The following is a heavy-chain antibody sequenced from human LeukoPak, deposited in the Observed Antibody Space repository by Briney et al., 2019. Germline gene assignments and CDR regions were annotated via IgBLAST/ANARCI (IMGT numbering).Heavy chain of an antibody. V-gene: IGHV3-48*01. J-gene: IGHJ6*03. Sequence: GGSLRLSCAASGFTFSSYSMNWVRQDPGKGLEWVSNIGTSSTTIYYADSVKGRFTISRDNAKNSLYLQMNSLRADDTAVYYCARFAAGGSYYYYMDVWGKGTTITVSS. D-gene: IGHD6-25*01. CDR1: GFTFSSYS. CDR2: IGTSSTTI. CDR3: ARFAAGGSYYYYMDV.